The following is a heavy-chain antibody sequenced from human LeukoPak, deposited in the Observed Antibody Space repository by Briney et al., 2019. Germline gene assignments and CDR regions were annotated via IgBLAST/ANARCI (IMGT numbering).Heavy chain of an antibody. V-gene: IGHV3-48*03. D-gene: IGHD1-26*01. CDR2: ISTGGSSK. CDR3: ARRWEKYFFDY. CDR1: GFTFKTYD. Sequence: GGSLRLSCAASGFTFKTYDMNWVRQAPGKGLEWVSYISTGGSSKYYADSVKGRFTISGDNAKYSLYLQMNSLRAGDTAIYYCARRWEKYFFDYWGQGTLVIVSS. J-gene: IGHJ4*02.